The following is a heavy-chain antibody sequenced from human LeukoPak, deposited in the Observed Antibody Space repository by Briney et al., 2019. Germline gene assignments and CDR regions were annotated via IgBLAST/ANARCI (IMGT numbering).Heavy chain of an antibody. CDR1: GGSISSSSYY. Sequence: PSETLSLTCTVSGGSISSSSYYWGWIRQPPGKGLEWIGSIYYSGSTYYNPSLKSRVAISADTSKNQFSLKLSSVTAADTAVYFCARGRKPYSNSWFTEYFQHWGQGTLVTVSS. D-gene: IGHD6-13*01. J-gene: IGHJ1*01. CDR3: ARGRKPYSNSWFTEYFQH. CDR2: IYYSGST. V-gene: IGHV4-39*07.